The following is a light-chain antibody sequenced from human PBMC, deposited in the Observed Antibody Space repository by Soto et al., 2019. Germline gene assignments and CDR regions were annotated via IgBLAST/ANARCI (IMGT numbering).Light chain of an antibody. CDR1: QKINAR. CDR2: DAA. CDR3: QHYNTCSES. Sequence: DDHVTLSSSSLSVXVGDXGTSXXRTSQKINARLAWYQQGPGQVPKLLIYDAATLKSGGPSRSSGRGSGTEFTLTISSLQADDFATYYCQHYNTCSESFGQGPKL. V-gene: IGKV1-5*01. J-gene: IGKJ1*01.